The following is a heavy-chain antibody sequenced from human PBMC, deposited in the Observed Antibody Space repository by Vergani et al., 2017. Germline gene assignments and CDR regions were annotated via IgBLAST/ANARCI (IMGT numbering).Heavy chain of an antibody. Sequence: EVQLLESGGGLVQPGGSLRLSCAASGFTFSSYAMSWVRQAPGKGLEWVSAISGSGGSTYYADSVKGRFTISRDNSKNSLYLQMNSLRAEDTAVYYCARGDYYGSGFLYYYGMDVWGQGTTVTVSS. CDR1: GFTFSSYA. CDR3: ARGDYYGSGFLYYYGMDV. J-gene: IGHJ6*02. D-gene: IGHD3-10*01. V-gene: IGHV3-23*01. CDR2: ISGSGGST.